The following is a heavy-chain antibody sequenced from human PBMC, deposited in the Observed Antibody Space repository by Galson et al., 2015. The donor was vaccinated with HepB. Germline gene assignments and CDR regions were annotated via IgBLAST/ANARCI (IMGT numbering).Heavy chain of an antibody. V-gene: IGHV3-21*01. CDR2: ISSSSSYI. J-gene: IGHJ6*02. CDR1: GFTFSSYS. Sequence: SLRLSCAASGFTFSSYSMNWVRQAPGKGLEWVSSISSSSSYIYYADSVKGRFTISRDNAKNSLYLQMNSLRAEDTAVYYCAREDYCSGGSCYLYNYYYYGMDVWGQGTTVTVSS. D-gene: IGHD2-15*01. CDR3: AREDYCSGGSCYLYNYYYYGMDV.